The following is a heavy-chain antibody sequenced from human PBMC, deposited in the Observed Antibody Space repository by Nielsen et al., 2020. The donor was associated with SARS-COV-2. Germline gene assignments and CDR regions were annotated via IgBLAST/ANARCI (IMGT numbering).Heavy chain of an antibody. V-gene: IGHV4-30-4*01. J-gene: IGHJ4*02. CDR3: AREFQSGSRYFDY. CDR2: IYYSGST. D-gene: IGHD1-26*01. CDR1: GDSISSGDYY. Sequence: SETLSLTCTVSGDSISSGDYYWSWIRQPPGKGLEWIGYIYYSGSTYYNPSLKSRVTISVDTSKNQFSLKLSSVTAADTAVYYCAREFQSGSRYFDYWGQGTLVTVSS.